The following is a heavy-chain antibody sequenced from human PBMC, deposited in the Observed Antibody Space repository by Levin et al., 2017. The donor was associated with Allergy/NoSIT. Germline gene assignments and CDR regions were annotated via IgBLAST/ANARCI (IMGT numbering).Heavy chain of an antibody. CDR3: ARDRDSLGCSSTSCYLDY. V-gene: IGHV3-7*04. CDR2: IKQDGSEK. Sequence: GESLKISCAASGFTFSSYWMSWVRQAPGKGLEWVANIKQDGSEKYYVDSVKGRFTISRDNAKNSLYLQMNSLRAEDTAVYYCARDRDSLGCSSTSCYLDYWGQGTLVTVSS. CDR1: GFTFSSYW. J-gene: IGHJ4*02. D-gene: IGHD2-2*01.